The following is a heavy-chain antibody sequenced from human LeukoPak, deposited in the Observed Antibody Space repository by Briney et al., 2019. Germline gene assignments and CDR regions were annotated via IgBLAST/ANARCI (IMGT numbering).Heavy chain of an antibody. J-gene: IGHJ6*02. CDR1: RFTLSIYW. Sequence: GGSLRLSCAASRFTLSIYWMHCVRPAPEERLVWVSRINSDGSSTSHADSVKGRFTISRDNAKSTLYLQMNSLRSEDTAVYYCARGPQRGAAANYYGMDVWGQGTTVTVSS. CDR2: INSDGSST. D-gene: IGHD2-2*01. V-gene: IGHV3-74*01. CDR3: ARGPQRGAAANYYGMDV.